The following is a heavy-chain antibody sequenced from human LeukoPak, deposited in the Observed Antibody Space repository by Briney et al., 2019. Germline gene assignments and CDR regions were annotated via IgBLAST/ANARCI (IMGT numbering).Heavy chain of an antibody. CDR1: GFTFDDYG. CDR2: ISSSSSYI. J-gene: IGHJ4*02. CDR3: ARDRSTSFDY. Sequence: TGGSLRLSCAASGFTFDDYGMSWVRQAPGKGLEWVSSISSSSSYIYYADSVKGRFTISRDNAKNSLYLQMNSLRAEDTAVYYCARDRSTSFDYWGQGTLVTVSS. V-gene: IGHV3-21*01. D-gene: IGHD2/OR15-2a*01.